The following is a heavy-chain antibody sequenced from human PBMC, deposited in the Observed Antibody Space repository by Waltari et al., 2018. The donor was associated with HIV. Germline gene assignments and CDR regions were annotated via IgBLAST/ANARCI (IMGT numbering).Heavy chain of an antibody. CDR1: GFTFTKYW. Sequence: EVQLVESGGGLVQPGGSMRLSCAASGFTFTKYWMHWIRQVPGKGLEWVARIEGDGSTTYYVASAKGRFTISRDNAKNTLYLQMNYLSAEDTAVYFCARDPYYGADYWGQGTLVIVSS. CDR2: IEGDGSTT. CDR3: ARDPYYGADY. J-gene: IGHJ4*02. D-gene: IGHD3-10*01. V-gene: IGHV3-74*01.